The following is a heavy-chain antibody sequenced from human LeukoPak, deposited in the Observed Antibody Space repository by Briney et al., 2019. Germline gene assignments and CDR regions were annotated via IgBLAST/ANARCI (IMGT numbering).Heavy chain of an antibody. CDR1: GFTFSSYS. CDR3: ARDWAVAGKGYYFDY. D-gene: IGHD6-19*01. V-gene: IGHV3-21*01. CDR2: ISSSSSYI. Sequence: PGXSLRLSCAASGFTFSSYSMNWVRQAPGKGLEWVSSISSSSSYIYYADSAKGRFTISRDNAKNSLYLQMNSLRAEDTAVYYCARDWAVAGKGYYFDYWGQGTLVTVSS. J-gene: IGHJ4*02.